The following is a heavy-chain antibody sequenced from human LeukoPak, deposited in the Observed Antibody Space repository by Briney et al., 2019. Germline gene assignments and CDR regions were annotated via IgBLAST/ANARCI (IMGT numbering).Heavy chain of an antibody. D-gene: IGHD1-26*01. CDR2: ISGRSSTI. V-gene: IGHV3-48*01. J-gene: IGHJ4*02. CDR1: AFTFSDYS. CDR3: ARDRIKNGSYYFDY. Sequence: GGSLRLSCAASAFTFSDYSMNWVRQAPGKGLEWVSYISGRSSTIYYADSVKGRFTISRDNAKNSMYLQMNSLRAEDTAVYYCARDRIKNGSYYFDYWGQGTLVTVSS.